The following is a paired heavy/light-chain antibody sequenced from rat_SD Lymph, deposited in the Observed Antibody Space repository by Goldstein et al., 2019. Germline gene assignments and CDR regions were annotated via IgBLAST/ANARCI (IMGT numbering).Heavy chain of an antibody. J-gene: IGHJ2*01. D-gene: IGHD1-1*01. Sequence: QVQLKESGPGLVQPSQTLSLTCTVSGFSLTSYHVSWVRQPPGKGLEWIAAISSGGNTYYNSALKSRLSISRDTSKSQVFLKMNSLQTEDTAMYFCARFIVGDYWGQGVMVTVSS. V-gene: IGHV2S12*01. CDR3: ARFIVGDY. CDR1: GFSLTSYH. CDR2: ISSGGNT.
Light chain of an antibody. V-gene: IGKV12S38*01. CDR2: YGS. Sequence: DIQMTQSPPSLSASLGETVSIECRASEDIYSNLAWYQQKSGKSPHLLIYYGSTLQDGVPSRFSGSGSGTQYSLKISGMQPEDEGVYYCLQGSKYPFTFGSGTKLEIK. CDR1: EDIYSN. CDR3: LQGSKYPFT. J-gene: IGKJ4*01.